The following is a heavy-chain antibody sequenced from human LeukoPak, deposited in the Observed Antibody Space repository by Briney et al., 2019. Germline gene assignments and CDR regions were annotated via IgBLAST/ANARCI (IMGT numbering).Heavy chain of an antibody. CDR2: ISYDGSNK. CDR3: AKDFIVVVPAPDPPDY. Sequence: GGSLRLSCAVSGLTFSNYWMTWVRQAPGKGLEWVAVISYDGSNKYYADSVKGRFTISRDNSKNTLYLQMNSLRAEDTAVYYCAKDFIVVVPAPDPPDYWGQGTLVTVSS. J-gene: IGHJ4*02. D-gene: IGHD2-2*01. CDR1: GLTFSNYW. V-gene: IGHV3-30*18.